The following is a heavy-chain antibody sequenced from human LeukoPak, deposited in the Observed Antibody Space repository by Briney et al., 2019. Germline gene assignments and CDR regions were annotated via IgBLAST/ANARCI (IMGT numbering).Heavy chain of an antibody. J-gene: IGHJ4*02. Sequence: GGSLRLSCAASGFTFSSYSMNWVRQAPGKGLEWVSSISSSSSYIYYADSVKGRFTISRDNAKNSLYLQMNSLRAEDTAVYYCARDLQGDYGFDYWGQGTLVTVSS. CDR3: ARDLQGDYGFDY. CDR2: ISSSSSYI. V-gene: IGHV3-21*01. CDR1: GFTFSSYS. D-gene: IGHD4-17*01.